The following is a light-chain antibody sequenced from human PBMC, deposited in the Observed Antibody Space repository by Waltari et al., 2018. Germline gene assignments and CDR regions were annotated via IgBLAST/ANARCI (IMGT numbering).Light chain of an antibody. Sequence: QSALTQPASVSGSPGRSTTISCTGTSSYVGSYHYVSWYQQHPGKAPKLMIYEVRNRPSGISDRFSGSKSGNTASLTISELQAEDEADYYCSAYAGNDLVIFGGGTKLTVL. J-gene: IGLJ2*01. CDR2: EVR. CDR1: SSYVGSYHY. V-gene: IGLV2-14*01. CDR3: SAYAGNDLVI.